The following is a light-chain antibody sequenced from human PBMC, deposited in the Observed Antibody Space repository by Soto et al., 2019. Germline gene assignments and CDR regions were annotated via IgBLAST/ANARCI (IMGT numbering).Light chain of an antibody. CDR1: QDISNY. J-gene: IGKJ5*01. CDR3: QQYENLPIT. V-gene: IGKV1-33*01. CDR2: DAF. Sequence: DIQLTQAPSSLSASLGDRVTITRQANQDISNYLKWYQQKPGKAPRLLIFDAFSLETGVPSRFSGSGSGTDFTFTISSLQPEDIATYYCQQYENLPITFGQGTRLEIK.